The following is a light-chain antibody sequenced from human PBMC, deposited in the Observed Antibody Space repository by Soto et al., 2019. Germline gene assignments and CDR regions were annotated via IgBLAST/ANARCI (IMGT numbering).Light chain of an antibody. CDR1: QSVSSN. J-gene: IGKJ1*01. V-gene: IGKV3-15*01. CDR2: GAF. CDR3: QQYNDWPLT. Sequence: EILMTQSPVTLSVSPGEGATLSCRASQSVSSNLACYQQKPGQAPSLLIYGAFTRATGIPARFSGTGSGTEFTLTISSLQSEDFALYYCQQYNDWPLTFGQGTKVDIK.